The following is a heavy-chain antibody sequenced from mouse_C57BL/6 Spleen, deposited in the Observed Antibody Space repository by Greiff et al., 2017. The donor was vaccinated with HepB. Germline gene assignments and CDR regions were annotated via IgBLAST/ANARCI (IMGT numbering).Heavy chain of an antibody. CDR3: ARDNY. CDR1: GFTFSSYA. Sequence: EVKLMESGGGLVKPGGSLKLSCAASGFTFSSYAMSWVRQTPEKRLEWVATISDGGSYTYYPDNVKGRFTISRDNAKNNLYLQMSHLKSEETAMYYCARDNYWGQGTTLTVSS. V-gene: IGHV5-4*01. CDR2: ISDGGSYT. J-gene: IGHJ2*01.